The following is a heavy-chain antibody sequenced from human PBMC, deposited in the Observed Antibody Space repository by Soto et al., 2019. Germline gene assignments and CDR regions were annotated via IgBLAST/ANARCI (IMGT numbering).Heavy chain of an antibody. Sequence: SETLSLTCAVSGGSISSGGYSWSWVRQPPGKGLEWIGYIYHSGSTYYNPSLKSRVTISVDRSKNQFSLKLSSVTAADTAVYYCARDLGDLGMDVWGQGTTVTVSS. CDR1: GGSISSGGYS. J-gene: IGHJ6*02. V-gene: IGHV4-30-2*01. CDR2: IYHSGST. CDR3: ARDLGDLGMDV.